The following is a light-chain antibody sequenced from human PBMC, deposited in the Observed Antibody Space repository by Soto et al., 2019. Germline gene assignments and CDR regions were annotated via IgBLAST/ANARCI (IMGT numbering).Light chain of an antibody. J-gene: IGKJ4*01. CDR3: QQYNKWPLT. V-gene: IGKV3-15*01. CDR1: QSVTSD. Sequence: EIVMTQSSATLSVSPGERATLSCRASQSVTSDLVWYQQKAGQAPRLLIYDTSTRATGIPARFSGSGSGTEFTLTISSLQSEDFAVYHCQQYNKWPLTFGGGTKVEIK. CDR2: DTS.